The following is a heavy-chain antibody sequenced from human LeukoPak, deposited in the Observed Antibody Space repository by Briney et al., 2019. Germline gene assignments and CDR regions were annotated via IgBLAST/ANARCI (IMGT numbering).Heavy chain of an antibody. J-gene: IGHJ5*02. CDR2: INHSGST. CDR1: GGSFSGYY. CDR3: GGQALYCGSTSCYGNWFDP. V-gene: IGHV4-34*01. D-gene: IGHD2-2*01. Sequence: SETLSLTCAVYGGSFSGYYWSWIRQPPGKGLEWIGEINHSGSTNNNPSLKRRVSISVDTSKNQFSLKLSSVTGADTAVYYCGGQALYCGSTSCYGNWFDPWGQGTLVTVSS.